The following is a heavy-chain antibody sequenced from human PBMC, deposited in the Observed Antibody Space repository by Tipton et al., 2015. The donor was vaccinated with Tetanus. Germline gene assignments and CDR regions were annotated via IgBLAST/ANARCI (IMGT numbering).Heavy chain of an antibody. D-gene: IGHD2-2*02. J-gene: IGHJ3*02. Sequence: QVQLVQSGAEMKKPGSSVKVSCKASGGTFTNYALSWVRQAPGQGLEWVGGITPIFGTTNSAPKFQGRVTITRDMSISTAFLELSSLRIDDTVVYYCARRGRHTQDAFDIWGQGTMVTVFS. CDR1: GGTFTNYA. CDR2: ITPIFGTT. CDR3: ARRGRHTQDAFDI. V-gene: IGHV1-69*06.